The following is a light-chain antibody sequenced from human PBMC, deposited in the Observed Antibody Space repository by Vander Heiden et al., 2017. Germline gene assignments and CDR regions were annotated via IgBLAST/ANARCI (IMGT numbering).Light chain of an antibody. CDR2: IYSNGED. Sequence: LVVTQSPSASASLGASVKLTCILSSDHSAYSLAWHQQRPDKGPRLLMRIYSNGEDYKGDGIPDRFSGSSSGAERYLTISSLQSEDEADYYCQTWGTGIQVFGGGTKLTVL. CDR1: SDHSAYS. V-gene: IGLV4-69*01. J-gene: IGLJ2*01. CDR3: QTWGTGIQV.